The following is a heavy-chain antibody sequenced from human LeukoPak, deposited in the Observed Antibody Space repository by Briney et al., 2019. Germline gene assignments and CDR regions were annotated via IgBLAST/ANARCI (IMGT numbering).Heavy chain of an antibody. D-gene: IGHD2-15*01. CDR2: IYYSGTT. Sequence: SETLSLTCTVSGGSISTYYWNWIRQPPGKGLEWIGYIYYSGTTNYNPSLKSRVTISVDTSKNQFSLKLSSVTAADTAVYYCARGIIDEEDWGQGTLVTVSS. J-gene: IGHJ4*02. V-gene: IGHV4-59*12. CDR3: ARGIIDEED. CDR1: GGSISTYY.